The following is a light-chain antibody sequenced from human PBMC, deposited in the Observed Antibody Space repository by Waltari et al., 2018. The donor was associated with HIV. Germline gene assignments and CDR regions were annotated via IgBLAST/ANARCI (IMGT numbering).Light chain of an antibody. CDR1: SNIGINT. CDR3: AVWDDSLNHV. J-gene: IGLJ1*01. CDR2: TDD. V-gene: IGLV1-44*01. Sequence: QSVLTQPPSASGTPGQRVTISCSGSNIGINTVSWYQHVPGTAPKLLVYTDDQRPFGGPDRFSSSKSGTSASLVISGLLSEDEAEYYCAVWDDSLNHVFGTGTKVTVL.